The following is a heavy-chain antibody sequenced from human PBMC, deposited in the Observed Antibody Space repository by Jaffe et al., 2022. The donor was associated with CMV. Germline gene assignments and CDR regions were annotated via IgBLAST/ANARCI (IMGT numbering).Heavy chain of an antibody. D-gene: IGHD3-10*02. CDR2: INPSDSYS. CDR1: GYSFTSYS. CDR3: GRLADYVDYWAWGQRGGRHYYYMDV. V-gene: IGHV5-10-1*03. Sequence: EVQVVQPEVEVRKPGESLRISCQASGYSFTSYSINWVRQLPGKGLEWMGTINPSDSYSTYSPSFQGHVTISVDNSLNAAYLQWSSLEASDTAIYYCGRLADYVDYWAWGQRGGRHYYYMDVWGKGTTVIVSS. J-gene: IGHJ6*03.